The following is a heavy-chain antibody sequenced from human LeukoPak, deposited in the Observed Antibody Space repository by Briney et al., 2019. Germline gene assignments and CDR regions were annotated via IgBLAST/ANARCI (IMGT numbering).Heavy chain of an antibody. V-gene: IGHV5-51*01. J-gene: IGHJ3*02. CDR3: ARAYDSSGYGDAFDI. Sequence: GESLKISCKGSGYSFTSYWIGWVRQMPGKGLEWMGIIYPGDSDTRYSPSFQGQVTISADKSISTAYLQWSSLKASDTAMYYCARAYDSSGYGDAFDIWGQGTMVTVSS. CDR2: IYPGDSDT. D-gene: IGHD3-22*01. CDR1: GYSFTSYW.